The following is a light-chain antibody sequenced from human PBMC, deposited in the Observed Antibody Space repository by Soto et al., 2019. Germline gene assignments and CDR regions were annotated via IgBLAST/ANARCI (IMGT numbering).Light chain of an antibody. J-gene: IGKJ5*01. V-gene: IGKV3-15*01. CDR2: YAS. CDR1: QSVXSH. CDR3: QQYKNGTST. Sequence: TQSPCTLSLSPGERATLSCRASQSVXSHFAWFKEKPGQAPSFLTVYASTRATGSPARLSGSGSGTEFTLTISSLQSEDFAVYYFQQYKNGTSTFGQGTRLEIK.